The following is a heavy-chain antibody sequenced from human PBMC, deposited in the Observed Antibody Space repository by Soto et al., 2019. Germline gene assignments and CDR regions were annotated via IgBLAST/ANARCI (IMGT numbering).Heavy chain of an antibody. Sequence: QVQLVQSGAEVRKPGASVKVSCKAAGYIFTSYYIHWVRLAPGPGLEWMGVINPGDGRTIYAEKFQGRVNINTDTSTSTVYMEVSSLRAEDTAVYYCDREEMHTVNNYYYSMDVWGKGTTVTVSS. J-gene: IGHJ6*03. CDR3: DREEMHTVNNYYYSMDV. V-gene: IGHV1-46*03. CDR1: GYIFTSYY. D-gene: IGHD2-2*02. CDR2: INPGDGRT.